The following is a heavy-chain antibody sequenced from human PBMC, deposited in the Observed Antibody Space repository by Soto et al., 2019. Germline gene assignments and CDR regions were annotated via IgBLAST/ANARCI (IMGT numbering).Heavy chain of an antibody. V-gene: IGHV1-58*01. CDR2: IVVGSGNT. Sequence: SVKVSCKASGFTFTSSAVQWVRQARGQRLEWIGWIVVGSGNTNYAQKFQERVTITRDMSTSTAYMELSSLRSEDTAVYYCAAGSRAGTVLLPAAMFEYYYGMDVWGQ. CDR1: GFTFTSSA. J-gene: IGHJ6*02. CDR3: AAGSRAGTVLLPAAMFEYYYGMDV. D-gene: IGHD2-2*01.